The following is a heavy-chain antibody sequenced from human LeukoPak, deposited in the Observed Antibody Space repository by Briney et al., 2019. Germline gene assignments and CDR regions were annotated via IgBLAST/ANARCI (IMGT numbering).Heavy chain of an antibody. CDR2: IKGDGSEI. V-gene: IGHV3-7*01. J-gene: IGHJ4*02. Sequence: GGSLRLSCAASGFTFTNYWMSWVRQAPGKGLEWVANIKGDGSEIYYVDSAKGRFSISRDNAKNSLYLQMNSLRAEDTAVYYCARDGSSFDYWGQGALVTVSS. CDR3: ARDGSSFDY. CDR1: GFTFTNYW. D-gene: IGHD2-15*01.